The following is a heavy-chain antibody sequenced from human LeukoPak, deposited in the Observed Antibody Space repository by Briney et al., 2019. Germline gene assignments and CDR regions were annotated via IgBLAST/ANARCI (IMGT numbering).Heavy chain of an antibody. V-gene: IGHV3-23*01. D-gene: IGHD6-13*01. Sequence: GGSLRLSCAASGFTFSSYGMSWVRQAPGKGLEWVSAISGSGGSTYYADSVKGRFTISRDNSKNTLYLQMNSLRAEDTAVYYCAKASYSYSSSWRRFDPWGQGTLVTVSS. CDR1: GFTFSSYG. CDR3: AKASYSYSSSWRRFDP. J-gene: IGHJ5*02. CDR2: ISGSGGST.